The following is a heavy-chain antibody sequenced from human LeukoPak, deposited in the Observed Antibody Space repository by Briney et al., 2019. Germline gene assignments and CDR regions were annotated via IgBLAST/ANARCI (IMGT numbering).Heavy chain of an antibody. CDR2: TYYRSSWFD. D-gene: IGHD5-24*01. CDR1: GDSVSNNNAA. CDR3: ARVKDGYFDY. J-gene: IGHJ4*02. V-gene: IGHV6-1*01. Sequence: SQTLSLTCALSGDSVSNNNAAWNWFRQSPSRGLEWLGRTYYRSSWFDDYAVSVKGRITIKPDTSKNQFSLQLNSVTPDDTAMYYCARVKDGYFDYWGQGTLVTISS.